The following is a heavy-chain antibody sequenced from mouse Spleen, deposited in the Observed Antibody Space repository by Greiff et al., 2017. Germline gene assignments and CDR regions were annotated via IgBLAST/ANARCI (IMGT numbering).Heavy chain of an antibody. Sequence: QVQLKQSGPGLVAPSQSLSITCTVSGFSLTSYGVHWVRQPPGKGLEWLGVIWAGGSTNYNSALMSRLSISKDNSKSQVFFKMNSLQADDTAIYYCARNWDVGAWFAYWGQGTLVTVSA. CDR3: ARNWDVGAWFAY. D-gene: IGHD4-1*01. CDR1: GFSLTSYG. J-gene: IGHJ3*01. CDR2: IWAGGST. V-gene: IGHV2-9*02.